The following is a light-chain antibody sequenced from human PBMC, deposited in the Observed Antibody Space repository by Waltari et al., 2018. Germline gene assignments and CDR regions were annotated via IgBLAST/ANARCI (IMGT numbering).Light chain of an antibody. CDR3: SLYMGSGIGV. Sequence: QTVVTQEPSLSVSPGGTVTLTCTLSSGSLSTTSYATWYQQTPGQAPRTHVYQGNSLSSVVTDRVSGSSLGNKAALAITGAQADDDCDYYCSLYMGSGIGVFGGGTELAVL. CDR1: SGSLSTTSY. CDR2: QGN. J-gene: IGLJ3*02. V-gene: IGLV8-61*01.